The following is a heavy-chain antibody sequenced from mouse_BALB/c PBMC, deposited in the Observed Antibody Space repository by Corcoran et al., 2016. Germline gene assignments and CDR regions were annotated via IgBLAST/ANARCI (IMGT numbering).Heavy chain of an antibody. CDR3: AGSYDGYYVGAY. CDR1: GYSITSGYY. Sequence: DVQLQESGPGLVKPSQSLYLTCSVTGYSITSGYYWNWIRQFPGHKLEWMGYISDAGSNNYNPSRKNRISITRDTSKNQFFLKLNSVTTEDTARDYCAGSYDGYYVGAYWGQGTLVTVSA. J-gene: IGHJ3*01. V-gene: IGHV3-6*02. CDR2: ISDAGSN. D-gene: IGHD2-3*01.